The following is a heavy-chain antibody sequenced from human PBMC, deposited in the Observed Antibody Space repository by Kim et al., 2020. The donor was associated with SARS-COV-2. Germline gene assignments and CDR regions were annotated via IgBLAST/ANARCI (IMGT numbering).Heavy chain of an antibody. CDR2: IKQDGSEK. CDR3: ARVSSSSARPTSRPFDY. Sequence: GGSLRLSCAASGFTFSSYWMSWVRQAPGKGLEWVANIKQDGSEKYYVDSVKGRFTISRDNAKNSLYLQMNSLRAEDTAVYYCARVSSSSARPTSRPFDYWGQGTLVTVSS. V-gene: IGHV3-7*03. D-gene: IGHD6-13*01. J-gene: IGHJ4*02. CDR1: GFTFSSYW.